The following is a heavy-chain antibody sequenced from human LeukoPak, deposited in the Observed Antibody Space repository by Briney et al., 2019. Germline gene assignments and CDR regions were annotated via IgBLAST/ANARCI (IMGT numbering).Heavy chain of an antibody. Sequence: GGSLRLSCAASGFTFSSYGMHWVRQAPGKGLEWVAVISYDGSNKYYADSVKGRFTISRDNSKNTLYLQMNSLRAEDTAVYYCAKDGLGYYYDSSGRDAFDIWGQGTTVTVSS. CDR1: GFTFSSYG. D-gene: IGHD3-22*01. J-gene: IGHJ3*02. V-gene: IGHV3-30*18. CDR2: ISYDGSNK. CDR3: AKDGLGYYYDSSGRDAFDI.